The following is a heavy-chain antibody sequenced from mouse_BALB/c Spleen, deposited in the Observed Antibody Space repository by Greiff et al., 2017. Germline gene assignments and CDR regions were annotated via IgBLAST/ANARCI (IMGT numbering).Heavy chain of an antibody. V-gene: IGHV5-17*02. CDR3: ARSPQGYYYAMDY. Sequence: EVQLVESGGGLVQPGGSRKLSCAASGFTFSSFGMHWVRQAPEKGLEWVAYISSGSSTIYYADTVKGRFTISRDNPKNTLFLQMTSLRSEDTAMYYCARSPQGYYYAMDYWGQGTSVTVSS. CDR2: ISSGSSTI. J-gene: IGHJ4*01. CDR1: GFTFSSFG. D-gene: IGHD2-2*01.